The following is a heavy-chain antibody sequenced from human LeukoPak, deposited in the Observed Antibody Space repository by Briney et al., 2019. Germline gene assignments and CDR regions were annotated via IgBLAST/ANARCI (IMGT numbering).Heavy chain of an antibody. J-gene: IGHJ6*02. CDR2: INHSGST. D-gene: IGHD2-15*01. Sequence: SETLSLTCAVYGGSFSGYYWSWIRQPPGRGLEWIGEINHSGSTNYNPSLKSRVTISVDTSKNQFSLKLSSVTAADTAVYYCARVSGVVAATPYYYGMDVWGQGTTVTVSS. V-gene: IGHV4-34*01. CDR3: ARVSGVVAATPYYYGMDV. CDR1: GGSFSGYY.